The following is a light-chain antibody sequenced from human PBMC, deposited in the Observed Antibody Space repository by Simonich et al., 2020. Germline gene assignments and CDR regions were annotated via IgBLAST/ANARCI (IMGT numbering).Light chain of an antibody. V-gene: IGLV2-14*03. CDR3: SSYTSSSTLVV. CDR2: DVS. J-gene: IGLJ3*02. CDR1: SSDVGGYNY. Sequence: QSALTQPASVSGSPGQSITISCTGTSSDVGGYNYVSRYQQHPGKAPKLMIYDVSNRPPGVSHPFFASKSGNTASLTITGREDEDEDDYYCSSYTSSSTLVVFGGGTKLTVL.